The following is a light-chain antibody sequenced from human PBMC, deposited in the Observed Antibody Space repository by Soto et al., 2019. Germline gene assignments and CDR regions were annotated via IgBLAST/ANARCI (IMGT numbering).Light chain of an antibody. CDR1: QSVSSN. CDR2: GAP. J-gene: IGKJ4*01. Sequence: EIVMTQSPATLSVSPGERATLSCRASQSVSSNLAWYQHKPGQAPRLLIYGAPTRATAIPARFSGSVSGTAFTLTISSLQSEAFAVYYCQQYNNWPLTFGGGTKVEIK. V-gene: IGKV3-15*01. CDR3: QQYNNWPLT.